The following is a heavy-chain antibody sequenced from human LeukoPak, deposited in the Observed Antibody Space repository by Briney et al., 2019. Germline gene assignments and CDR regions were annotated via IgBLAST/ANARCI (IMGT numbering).Heavy chain of an antibody. J-gene: IGHJ4*02. V-gene: IGHV3-21*01. CDR2: ISSSSTHI. CDR3: ARAESSGISFEY. Sequence: GGSLRLSCAASGFPCRSYGMNWVRQAPGKGLEWVSSISSSSTHIYYADSVKGRFTISRDNAKNSLYLQMNSLRVEDTAVYYCARAESSGISFEYWGQGNLVTVSS. D-gene: IGHD3-10*01. CDR1: GFPCRSYG.